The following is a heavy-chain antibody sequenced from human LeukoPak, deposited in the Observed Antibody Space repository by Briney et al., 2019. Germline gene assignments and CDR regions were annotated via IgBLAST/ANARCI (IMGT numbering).Heavy chain of an antibody. CDR2: ISAYNGNT. CDR3: ARAYDVFYDFWGGYYKDNWFDP. V-gene: IGHV1-18*01. CDR1: GYTFTSYG. J-gene: IGHJ5*02. D-gene: IGHD3-3*01. Sequence: ASVKVSCKAPGYTFTSYGISWVRQAPGQGLEWMGWISAYNGNTNYAQKLQGRVTMTTDTSTSTAYMELRSLRSDDTAVYYCARAYDVFYDFWGGYYKDNWFDPWGQGTLVTVSS.